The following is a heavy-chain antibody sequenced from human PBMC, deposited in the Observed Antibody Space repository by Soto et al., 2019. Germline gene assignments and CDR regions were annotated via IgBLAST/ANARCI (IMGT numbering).Heavy chain of an antibody. CDR1: GFIFSGSA. Sequence: EVQLVESGGGLVQPGGSLKLSCAASGFIFSGSAIHWVRQASGKGLEWVGRIRSKANSYATAYAASVKGRFTISRDDSKNTAYLQMSSLKTEDTAVYYCTTRGDGYNADYDYWGQGTLVTVSS. D-gene: IGHD5-12*01. V-gene: IGHV3-73*01. CDR3: TTRGDGYNADYDY. CDR2: IRSKANSYAT. J-gene: IGHJ4*02.